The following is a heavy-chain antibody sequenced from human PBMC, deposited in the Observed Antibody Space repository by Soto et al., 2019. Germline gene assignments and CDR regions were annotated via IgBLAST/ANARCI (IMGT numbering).Heavy chain of an antibody. CDR1: GFTFNNYA. V-gene: IGHV3-48*04. Sequence: GILRLSCTGSGFTFNNYAMSWVRQAPGKGLEWVSYISSSGSTIYYADSVKGRFTISRDNAKNSLYLQMNSLRAEDTAVYYCARAKTYYYDSSGYSYYYGMDVWGQGTTVTVSS. CDR3: ARAKTYYYDSSGYSYYYGMDV. CDR2: ISSSGSTI. J-gene: IGHJ6*02. D-gene: IGHD3-22*01.